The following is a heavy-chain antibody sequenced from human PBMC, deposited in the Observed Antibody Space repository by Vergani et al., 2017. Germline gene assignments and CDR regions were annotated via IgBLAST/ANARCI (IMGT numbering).Heavy chain of an antibody. V-gene: IGHV3-13*01. CDR2: IGTAGDT. CDR3: ARGRVGATTIFDY. CDR1: GFTFSSYD. J-gene: IGHJ4*02. Sequence: EVQLVESGGGLVQPGGSLRLSCAASGFTFSSYDMHWVRQATGKGLEWVSGIGTAGDTYYPGSVKGRFTISRENAKNSLYLQMNSLRAGDTAVYYCARGRVGATTIFDYWGQGTLVTVSS. D-gene: IGHD1-26*01.